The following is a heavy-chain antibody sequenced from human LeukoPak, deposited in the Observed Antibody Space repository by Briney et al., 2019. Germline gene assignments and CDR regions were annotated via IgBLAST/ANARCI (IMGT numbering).Heavy chain of an antibody. CDR1: GYTFTSYY. J-gene: IGHJ4*02. Sequence: GASVKVSCKASGYTFTSYYMHWVRQAPGQGLEWMGIINPSGGSTSYAQKFQGRVTITADKSTSTAYMELSSLRPEDTAVYYCARGADILTGYPTDYWGQGTLVTVSS. CDR2: INPSGGST. D-gene: IGHD3-9*01. V-gene: IGHV1-46*01. CDR3: ARGADILTGYPTDY.